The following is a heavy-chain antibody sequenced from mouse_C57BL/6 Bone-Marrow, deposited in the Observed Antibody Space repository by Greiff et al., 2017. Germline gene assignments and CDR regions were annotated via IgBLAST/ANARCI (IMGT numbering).Heavy chain of an antibody. J-gene: IGHJ2*01. CDR3: ARDLFWVARFDY. Sequence: EVMLVESGGGLVKPGGSLKLSCAASGFTFSSYAMSWVRQTPEKRLEWVATISDGGSYTYYPDNVKGRFTISRDNAKNNLYLQMSHLKSEDTAMDYCARDLFWVARFDYWGQGTTLTVSS. CDR2: ISDGGSYT. D-gene: IGHD3-1*01. CDR1: GFTFSSYA. V-gene: IGHV5-4*01.